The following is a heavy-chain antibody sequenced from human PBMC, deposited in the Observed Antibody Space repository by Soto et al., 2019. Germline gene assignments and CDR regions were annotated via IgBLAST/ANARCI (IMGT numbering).Heavy chain of an antibody. D-gene: IGHD2-21*01. J-gene: IGHJ4*02. Sequence: PGGSLRLSCTASGFTVSGYSVNWVRQAPGKGLEWISYISSTGDLILYADSVKGRFTIARDIAKNSLYLQMDSLRDDDSAVYYCATWAIAVGGEGVWGQGTLVTVSS. CDR1: GFTVSGYS. CDR3: ATWAIAVGGEGV. V-gene: IGHV3-48*02. CDR2: ISSTGDLI.